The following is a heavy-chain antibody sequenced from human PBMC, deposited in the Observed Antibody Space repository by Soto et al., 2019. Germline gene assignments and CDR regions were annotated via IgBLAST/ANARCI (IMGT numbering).Heavy chain of an antibody. D-gene: IGHD3-3*01. CDR2: IYHSGST. CDR3: ARRRTIFGPFDY. Sequence: SETLSLTCAVSGGSISSSNWWSWVRQPPGKGLEWIGEIYHSGSTNYNPSLKSRVTISVDTSKNQFSLKLSSVTAADTAVYYCARRRTIFGPFDYWGQGTLVTVSS. CDR1: GGSISSSNW. J-gene: IGHJ4*02. V-gene: IGHV4-4*02.